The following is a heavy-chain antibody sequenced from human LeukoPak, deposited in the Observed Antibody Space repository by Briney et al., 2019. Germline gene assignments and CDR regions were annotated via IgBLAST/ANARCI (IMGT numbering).Heavy chain of an antibody. Sequence: PSETLSLTCTVSGGSISSCYWSWIRQPPGKGLEWIGYIYYSGSTNYNPSLKSRVTISVDTSKNQFSLKLSSVTAADTAVYYCARAPYDILTGYYSFDYWGQGTLVTVSS. CDR2: IYYSGST. CDR3: ARAPYDILTGYYSFDY. V-gene: IGHV4-59*01. J-gene: IGHJ4*02. CDR1: GGSISSCY. D-gene: IGHD3-9*01.